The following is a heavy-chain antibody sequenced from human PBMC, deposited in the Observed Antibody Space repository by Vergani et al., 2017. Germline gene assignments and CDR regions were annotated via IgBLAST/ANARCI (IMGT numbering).Heavy chain of an antibody. V-gene: IGHV3-48*03. D-gene: IGHD3-9*01. CDR3: ARETDTGSSVSCNYYAMDV. J-gene: IGHJ6*02. CDR1: GFTFSSYA. CDR2: MSSGDSI. Sequence: EVQLLESGGGLVQPGGSLRLSCAASGFTFSSYAMSWVRQAPGKGLEWISYMSSGDSIYYADSVKGRFTVSRDNTKNTLYLQMNSLRAEDTAVYYCARETDTGSSVSCNYYAMDVWGQGTTVSVSS.